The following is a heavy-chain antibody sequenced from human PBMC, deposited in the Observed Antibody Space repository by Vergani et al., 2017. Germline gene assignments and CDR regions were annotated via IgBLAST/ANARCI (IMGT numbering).Heavy chain of an antibody. CDR2: IYTSGST. CDR3: ARDALDAFDI. CDR1: GGSISSGSYY. Sequence: QVQLQESGPGLVKPSQTLSLICTVSGGSISSGSYYWSWIRQPAGKGLEWIERIYTSGSTNYNPSLKSRVTISVDTSKNQFSLKLSSVTAADTAVYYCARDALDAFDIWGQGTMVTVSS. J-gene: IGHJ3*02. V-gene: IGHV4-61*02.